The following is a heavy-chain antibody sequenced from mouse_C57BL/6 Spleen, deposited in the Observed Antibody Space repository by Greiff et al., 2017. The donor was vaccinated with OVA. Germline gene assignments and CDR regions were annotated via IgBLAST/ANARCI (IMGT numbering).Heavy chain of an antibody. CDR3: ARYVLYAMDY. J-gene: IGHJ4*01. Sequence: QVQLQQSGAELARPGASVKLSCKASGYTFTSYGISWVKQRTGQGLEWIGEIYPRSGNTYYNEKFKGKATLTADKSSSTAYMELRSLTSEDSAVYFCARYVLYAMDYWGQGTSVTVSS. V-gene: IGHV1-81*01. CDR2: IYPRSGNT. CDR1: GYTFTSYG.